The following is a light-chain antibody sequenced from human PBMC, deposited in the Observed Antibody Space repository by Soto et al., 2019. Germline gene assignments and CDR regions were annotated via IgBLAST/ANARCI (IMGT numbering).Light chain of an antibody. V-gene: IGLV2-14*01. CDR3: RSDTSSXIYV. CDR1: SSYVVGYNY. J-gene: IGLJ1*01. CDR2: EVS. Sequence: SVLAQPASVSWSPGQSITISCTGSSSYVVGYNYVSWYQQYPGKAPSLMIYEVSNRPSGVSDRFSGSKSGNTASLTISGLQAEDEADYYCRSDTSSXIYVVGTGTKVXV.